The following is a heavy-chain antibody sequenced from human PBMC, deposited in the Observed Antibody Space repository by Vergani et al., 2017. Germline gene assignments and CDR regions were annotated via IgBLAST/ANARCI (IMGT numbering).Heavy chain of an antibody. CDR3: ARDQPAAPDYYYYMDV. Sequence: QVQLVQSGAEVKKPGSSVKVSCKASGGTFSSYAISWVRQAPGQGLEWMGWIIPIFGTANYAQKFQGRVTITADESTSTAYMELSSLSSEDTAVYYCARDQPAAPDYYYYMDVWGKGTTVTVSS. D-gene: IGHD2-2*01. V-gene: IGHV1-69*01. CDR2: IIPIFGTA. CDR1: GGTFSSYA. J-gene: IGHJ6*03.